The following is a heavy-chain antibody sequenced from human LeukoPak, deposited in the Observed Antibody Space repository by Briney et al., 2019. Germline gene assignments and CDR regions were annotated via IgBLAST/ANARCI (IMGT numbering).Heavy chain of an antibody. CDR3: AKEIWPTVTTPGHTHFDY. J-gene: IGHJ4*02. D-gene: IGHD4-17*01. CDR2: IRFDGTNK. V-gene: IGHV3-30*02. CDR1: GFSFSTYG. Sequence: PGGSLRLSCAASGFSFSTYGMHWVRQAPGKGLEWVASIRFDGTNKYYADCVKGRFTISRDNSKSTLYLQMNSLTTEETAVSYCAKEIWPTVTTPGHTHFDYWGQGTLVTVSS.